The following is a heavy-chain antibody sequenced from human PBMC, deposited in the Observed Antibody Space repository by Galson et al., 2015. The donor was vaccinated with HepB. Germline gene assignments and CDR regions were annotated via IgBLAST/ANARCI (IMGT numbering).Heavy chain of an antibody. Sequence: SLRLSCAASGFTFSSYSMNWVRQAPGKGLEWVSYISSSSSTIYYADSVKGRFTISRDNAKNSLYLQMNSLRDEDTAVYYCARGGSRGYSYGFFDYWGQGTLVTVSS. CDR2: ISSSSSTI. V-gene: IGHV3-48*02. J-gene: IGHJ4*02. CDR1: GFTFSSYS. CDR3: ARGGSRGYSYGFFDY. D-gene: IGHD5-18*01.